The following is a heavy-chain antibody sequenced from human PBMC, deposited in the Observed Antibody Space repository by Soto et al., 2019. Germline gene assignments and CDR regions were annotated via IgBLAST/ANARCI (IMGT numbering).Heavy chain of an antibody. CDR3: ARDNAETDYFDF. J-gene: IGHJ4*02. V-gene: IGHV3-53*01. CDR1: GFTVTSNY. Sequence: GGSLRLSCAASGFTVTSNYMSWFRQAPGKGLEWVSVIHTGGNTFYADSVKGRFTISRDISKNTLYLQMNSLRAEDTAMYYCARDNAETDYFDFWGQGSLVTVSS. CDR2: IHTGGNT.